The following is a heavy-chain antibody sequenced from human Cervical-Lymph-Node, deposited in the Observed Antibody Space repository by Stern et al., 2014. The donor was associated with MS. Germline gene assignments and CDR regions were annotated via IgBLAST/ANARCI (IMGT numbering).Heavy chain of an antibody. CDR2: IYYSGTT. Sequence: QVQLQDSGPGLLRPSETLSLTCPVSVASITSYYWSWLRQPPGKGLEWIGYIYYSGTTNYNASLKGRVAISIDTSKTQFSLRLSSVTAADTAVYYCARATDLWGQGTLVTVSS. CDR3: ARATDL. CDR1: VASITSYY. V-gene: IGHV4-59*01. J-gene: IGHJ5*02.